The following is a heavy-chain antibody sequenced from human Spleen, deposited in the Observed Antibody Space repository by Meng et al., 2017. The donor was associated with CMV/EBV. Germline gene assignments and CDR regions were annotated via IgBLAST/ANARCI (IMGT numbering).Heavy chain of an antibody. CDR2: INPNSGGT. V-gene: IGHV1-2*02. D-gene: IGHD3-22*01. J-gene: IGHJ5*02. CDR1: TGYY. Sequence: TGYYMHWVRQDPGQGLEWMGWINPNSGGTNYAQKFQGRVTMTRDTSISTAYMELSRLRSDDTAVYYCAREKREEVVVIPRRDNWFDPWGQGTLVTVSS. CDR3: AREKREEVVVIPRRDNWFDP.